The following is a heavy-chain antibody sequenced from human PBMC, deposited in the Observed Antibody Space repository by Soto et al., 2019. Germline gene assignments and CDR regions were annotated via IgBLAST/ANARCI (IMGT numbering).Heavy chain of an antibody. CDR3: ARHLEKYYDFWSGSLYNWFAP. V-gene: IGHV1-18*01. J-gene: IGHJ5*02. CDR1: GYTFTSYG. D-gene: IGHD3-3*01. CDR2: ISAYNGNT. Sequence: GSVKVSCKASGYTFTSYGISWVRQAPGQGLEWMGWISAYNGNTNYAQKLQGRVTMTTDTSTSTAYMELRSLRSDDTAVYYCARHLEKYYDFWSGSLYNWFAPWGQGTLVTAPQ.